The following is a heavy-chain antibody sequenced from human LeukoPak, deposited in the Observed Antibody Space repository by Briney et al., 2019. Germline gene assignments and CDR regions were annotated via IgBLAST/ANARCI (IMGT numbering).Heavy chain of an antibody. V-gene: IGHV4-38-2*01. D-gene: IGHD4-11*01. CDR3: ASPPDYSDYGAAFTY. Sequence: SETLSLTCAVSGYSISSGYFWGWIRQPPGKGLEWIGSIYHSGTTYYNPSLKSRVTISVDTSKNQFSLRLSSVTAADTAVYYCASPPDYSDYGAAFTYWGQGTLVTVSS. J-gene: IGHJ4*02. CDR1: GYSISSGYF. CDR2: IYHSGTT.